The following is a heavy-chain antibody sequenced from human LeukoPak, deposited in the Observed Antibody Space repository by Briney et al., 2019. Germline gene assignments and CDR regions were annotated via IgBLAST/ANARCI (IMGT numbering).Heavy chain of an antibody. CDR1: GFTFSSYS. J-gene: IGHJ5*02. D-gene: IGHD6-13*01. Sequence: PGGSLRLSCAASGFTFSSYSMNWVRQAPGKGLEWVSYISSSSSTIYYADSVKGRFTISRDNAKNSLYLQMSSLRDEDTAVYYCARDLGIAAALDWFDPWGQGTLVTVSS. V-gene: IGHV3-48*02. CDR3: ARDLGIAAALDWFDP. CDR2: ISSSSSTI.